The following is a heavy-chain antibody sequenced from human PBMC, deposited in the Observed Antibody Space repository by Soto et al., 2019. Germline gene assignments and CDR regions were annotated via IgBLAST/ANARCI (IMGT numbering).Heavy chain of an antibody. V-gene: IGHV1-8*01. CDR1: GYTFTSYD. D-gene: IGHD1-20*01. CDR3: ARESGRITGTSGSYYYYYMDV. CDR2: MNPNSGNT. Sequence: QVQLVQSGAEVKKPGASVKVSCKASGYTFTSYDINWVRQATGQGLEWMGWMNPNSGNTGYAQKFQSRVPMTRNTSIRTAYMELSSLRSEDAAVYYCARESGRITGTSGSYYYYYMDVWGKGTTVTVSS. J-gene: IGHJ6*03.